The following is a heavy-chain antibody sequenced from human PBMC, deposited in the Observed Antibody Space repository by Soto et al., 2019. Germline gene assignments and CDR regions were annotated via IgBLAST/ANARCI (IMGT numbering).Heavy chain of an antibody. CDR3: ARALGARGAADY. D-gene: IGHD3-10*01. Sequence: PSETLSLTCTVSGGSISTYYWSWIRQPAGKGPEWIGRTYTSGSANYNPSLKSRVTMSLDTSKNQFSLKLSSVTAADTAVYCCARALGARGAADYWGQGALVTVSS. CDR1: GGSISTYY. J-gene: IGHJ4*02. V-gene: IGHV4-4*07. CDR2: TYTSGSA.